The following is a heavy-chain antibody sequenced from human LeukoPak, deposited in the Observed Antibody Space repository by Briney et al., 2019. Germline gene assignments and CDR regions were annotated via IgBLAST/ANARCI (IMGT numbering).Heavy chain of an antibody. Sequence: GGSLRLSCAASGFTFSRYGMHWVRQAPGKGLEWVAIISYDGSNTYYADSVKGRFTISRDNSKNTLYLQMNSLRAEDTAVYYCARTRIVVVTTIPTSWGQGTLVTVSS. CDR1: GFTFSRYG. CDR3: ARTRIVVVTTIPTS. D-gene: IGHD2-21*02. V-gene: IGHV3-30*03. CDR2: ISYDGSNT. J-gene: IGHJ5*02.